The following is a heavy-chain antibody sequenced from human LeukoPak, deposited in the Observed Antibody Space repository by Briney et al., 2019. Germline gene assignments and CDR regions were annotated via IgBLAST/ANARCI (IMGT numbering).Heavy chain of an antibody. CDR2: ISHDGSNT. D-gene: IGHD5-12*01. Sequence: LPGRSLRLSCAASGFTFSRSAVHWVRQAPGKGLEWVAVISHDGSNTDYTDSVKGRFTISRDNSKNTLYLQMNSLRAEDTAVYYCAKEMKPWMHLDYWGQGTLVTVSS. J-gene: IGHJ4*02. CDR1: GFTFSRSA. CDR3: AKEMKPWMHLDY. V-gene: IGHV3-30*18.